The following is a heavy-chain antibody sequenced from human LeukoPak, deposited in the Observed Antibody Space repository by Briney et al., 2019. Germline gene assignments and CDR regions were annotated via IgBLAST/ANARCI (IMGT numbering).Heavy chain of an antibody. V-gene: IGHV3-21*01. CDR2: ISSSSSYI. D-gene: IGHD6-19*01. J-gene: IGHJ5*02. CDR1: GFTFSSYS. CDR3: ARDPSRIAVAAINWFDP. Sequence: GGSLRLSCAASGFTFSSYSMNWVRQAPGKGLEWVSSISSSSSYIYYADSVKGRFTISRDNAKNSLYLQMNSLRAEDTAVYYCARDPSRIAVAAINWFDPWGQGTLVTVSS.